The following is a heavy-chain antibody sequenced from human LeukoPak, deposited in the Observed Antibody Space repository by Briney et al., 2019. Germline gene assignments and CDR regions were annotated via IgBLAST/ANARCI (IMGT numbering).Heavy chain of an antibody. Sequence: GGSLRLSCAAPGFTFNSYGMSWVRQAPGKGLEWVSAISGSGGSTYYTESLKGRFTISRDNFKNTLYLQMNNLRAEDTAVYYCTKDLGMLGYCTSTSCSQDAFDIWGQGTTVTVSS. CDR2: ISGSGGST. CDR1: GFTFNSYG. V-gene: IGHV3-23*01. J-gene: IGHJ3*02. D-gene: IGHD2-2*01. CDR3: TKDLGMLGYCTSTSCSQDAFDI.